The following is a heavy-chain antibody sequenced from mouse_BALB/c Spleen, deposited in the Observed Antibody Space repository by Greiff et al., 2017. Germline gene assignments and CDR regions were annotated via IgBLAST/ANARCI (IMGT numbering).Heavy chain of an antibody. V-gene: IGHV14-1*02. CDR3: ARGGGSSLDY. Sequence: VHVKQSGAELVRPGALVKLSCKASGFNIKDYYMHWVKQRPEQGLEWIGWIDPENGNTIYDPKFQGKASITADTSSNTAYLQLSSLTSEDTAVYYCARGGGSSLDYWGQGTTLTVSS. CDR1: GFNIKDYY. CDR2: IDPENGNT. D-gene: IGHD1-1*01. J-gene: IGHJ2*01.